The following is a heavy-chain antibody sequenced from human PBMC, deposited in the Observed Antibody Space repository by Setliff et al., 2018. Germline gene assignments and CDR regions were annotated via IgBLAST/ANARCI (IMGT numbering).Heavy chain of an antibody. CDR1: GFSFNNYW. Sequence: PGGSLRLSCEASGFSFNNYWMYWVRQVPGKGLVWVSGINKDGSSAMYADSVKGRFTMSRDNAKNTLYLQMNSLRAEDTAVYYCARAYYGTVNGYSSYYGLDVWGQGTTVTVSS. CDR3: ARAYYGTVNGYSSYYGLDV. CDR2: INKDGSSA. D-gene: IGHD3-9*01. V-gene: IGHV3-74*03. J-gene: IGHJ6*02.